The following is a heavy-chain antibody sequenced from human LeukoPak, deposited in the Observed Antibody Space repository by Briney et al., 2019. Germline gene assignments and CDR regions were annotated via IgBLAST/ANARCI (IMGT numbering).Heavy chain of an antibody. CDR1: GGSISSSSYY. CDR2: IYYSGST. V-gene: IGHV4-39*01. CDR3: ARQLVYSGSSIDY. J-gene: IGHJ4*02. D-gene: IGHD1-26*01. Sequence: SETLSLTCTVSGGSISSSSYYWGWIRQPPGKGLEWIGSIYYSGSTYYNPSLKSRVTISVDTSKNQFPLKLSSVTAADTAVYYCARQLVYSGSSIDYWGQGTLVTVSS.